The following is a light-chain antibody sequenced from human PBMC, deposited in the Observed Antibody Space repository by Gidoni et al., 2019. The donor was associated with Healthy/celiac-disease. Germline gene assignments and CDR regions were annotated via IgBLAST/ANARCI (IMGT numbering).Light chain of an antibody. V-gene: IGKV3-15*01. CDR2: GAS. Sequence: EIVMTQSPATLSVSPGARATLSCRASQSVSSNLAWYQQKPVQAPRLLIYGASTRATGIPARFSGSGSGKEFTLTISSLQSEDFAVYYCQQYNNWPQSFGQGTKVKIK. CDR1: QSVSSN. CDR3: QQYNNWPQS. J-gene: IGKJ1*01.